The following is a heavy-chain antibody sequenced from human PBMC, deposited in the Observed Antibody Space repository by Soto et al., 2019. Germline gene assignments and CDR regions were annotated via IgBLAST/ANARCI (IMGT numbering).Heavy chain of an antibody. J-gene: IGHJ2*01. CDR2: ISYDGKQT. CDR3: ARDGWESNWYFDL. Sequence: GGSLRLSCGAPGVTFKDYGMHWVRQAPGKGLEWVAVISYDGKQTYYADSVKGRFTISKDKSKRTLFLQMNSLRVDDTAVYYCARDGWESNWYFDLWGRGTRVAVSS. D-gene: IGHD1-26*01. V-gene: IGHV3-30*03. CDR1: GVTFKDYG.